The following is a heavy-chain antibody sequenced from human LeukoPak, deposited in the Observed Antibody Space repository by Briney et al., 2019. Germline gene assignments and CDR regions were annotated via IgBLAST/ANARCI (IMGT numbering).Heavy chain of an antibody. V-gene: IGHV4-61*02. D-gene: IGHD6-6*01. CDR2: IYTSGSA. J-gene: IGHJ4*02. CDR3: AREGPARNFDY. CDR1: GDSVSSGTYY. Sequence: PSQTLSLTCTVSGDSVSSGTYYWTWIWQPAGKGLEWIGRIYTSGSANFDPSLKSRVSISLDTSQNQFSLKLSSVTAADTAVYYCAREGPARNFDYWGQGILVTVSS.